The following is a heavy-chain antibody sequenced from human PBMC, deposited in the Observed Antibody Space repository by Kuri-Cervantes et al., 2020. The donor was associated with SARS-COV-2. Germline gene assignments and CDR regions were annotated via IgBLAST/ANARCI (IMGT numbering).Heavy chain of an antibody. V-gene: IGHV3-11*01. CDR2: IGPSGSTK. CDR1: GFLFSDYY. J-gene: IGHJ5*02. Sequence: GESLKISCTASGFLFSDYYMTWIRRAPGKGLEWVSNIGPSGSTKYYADSVKGRFTISRDNAKNSLYLQMNSLKTEDTAVYYCAREESSGWFNWFDPWGQGTLVTVSS. CDR3: AREESSGWFNWFDP. D-gene: IGHD6-19*01.